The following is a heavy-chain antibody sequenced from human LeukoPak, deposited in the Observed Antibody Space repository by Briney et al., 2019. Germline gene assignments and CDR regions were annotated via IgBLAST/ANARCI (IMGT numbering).Heavy chain of an antibody. CDR2: IYSGGST. CDR3: ARVSPSDAFDI. CDR1: GFTLSSNY. J-gene: IGHJ3*02. V-gene: IGHV3-66*02. Sequence: GGSLRLSCAASGFTLSSNYMSWVRQAPGKGLEWVSVIYSGGSTYYADSVKGRFTISRDNSKNTLYLQMNSLRAEDTAVYYCARVSPSDAFDIWGQGTMVTVSS.